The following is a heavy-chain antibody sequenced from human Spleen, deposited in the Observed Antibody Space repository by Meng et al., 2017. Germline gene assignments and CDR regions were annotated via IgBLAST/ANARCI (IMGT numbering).Heavy chain of an antibody. CDR3: ARDLGYCSSTSCYDPVDV. CDR1: GGIFSNYV. Sequence: SVKVSCKALGGIFSNYVIGWVRQAPGQGLEWMGGINAVFGTTNYAQKFQDRVTITSDESTSTVYMELTRLTSEDTAVYYCARDLGYCSSTSCYDPVDVWGQGTTVTVSS. J-gene: IGHJ6*02. D-gene: IGHD2-2*03. CDR2: INAVFGTT. V-gene: IGHV1-69*13.